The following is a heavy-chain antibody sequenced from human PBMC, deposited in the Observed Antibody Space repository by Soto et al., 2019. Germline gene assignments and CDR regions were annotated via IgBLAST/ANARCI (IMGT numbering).Heavy chain of an antibody. V-gene: IGHV1-69*12. CDR1: GGTFSSYT. CDR2: IIPIFGTA. J-gene: IGHJ2*01. D-gene: IGHD5-12*01. CDR3: ARGNHRWLQLWYFDL. Sequence: QVQLVQSGAEVKKPGSSVTVSCKASGGTFSSYTISWVRQAPGQGLEWMGGIIPIFGTANYAQKFQGRVTIPADESTSTAYMALSRLRSEDTAVYYCARGNHRWLQLWYFDLWGRGTLVTVSS.